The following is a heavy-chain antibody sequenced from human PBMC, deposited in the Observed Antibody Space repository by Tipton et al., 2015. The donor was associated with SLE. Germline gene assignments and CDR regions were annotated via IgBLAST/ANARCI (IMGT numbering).Heavy chain of an antibody. Sequence: TLSLTCAVYGGSFSGYYWSWIRQPPGKGLEWIGEINHSGRNNYNPTLKSRVTISVDTSKNQFSVKLSSVTAADTAVYYCARAPGRYFDWF. D-gene: IGHD3-10*01. CDR3: ARAPGRYFDWF. V-gene: IGHV4-34*01. J-gene: IGHJ5*01. CDR2: INHSGRN. CDR1: GGSFSGYY.